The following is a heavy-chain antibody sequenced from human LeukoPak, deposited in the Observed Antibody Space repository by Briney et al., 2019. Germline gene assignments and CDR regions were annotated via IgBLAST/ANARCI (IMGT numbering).Heavy chain of an antibody. CDR1: GFTFSSYE. CDR2: ISSSGSTM. J-gene: IGHJ4*02. V-gene: IGHV3-48*03. CDR3: AKDQTAVYYYDSSGYYPLRPYFDY. Sequence: GGSLRLSCAASGFTFSSYEMNWVRQAPGKGLEWVSYISSSGSTMYYADSVKGRFTISRNNAKNSLYLQMNSLRAEDTAVYYCAKDQTAVYYYDSSGYYPLRPYFDYWGQGTLVTVSS. D-gene: IGHD3-22*01.